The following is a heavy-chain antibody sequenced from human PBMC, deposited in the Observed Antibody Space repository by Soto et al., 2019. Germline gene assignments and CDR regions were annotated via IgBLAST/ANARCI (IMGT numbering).Heavy chain of an antibody. CDR3: AREAYDFWSGYYGMDV. Sequence: SETLSLTCAVSGGSISGSNWWSWVRQPPGKGLEWIGEIYHSGSTNYNPSLKSRVTISVDKSKNQFSLKLSSVTAADTAVYYCAREAYDFWSGYYGMDVWGQGTTVTVSS. D-gene: IGHD3-3*01. J-gene: IGHJ6*02. CDR1: GGSISGSNW. CDR2: IYHSGST. V-gene: IGHV4-4*02.